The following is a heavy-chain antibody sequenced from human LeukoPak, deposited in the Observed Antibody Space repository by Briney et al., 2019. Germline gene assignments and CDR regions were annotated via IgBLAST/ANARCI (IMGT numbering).Heavy chain of an antibody. J-gene: IGHJ4*02. CDR3: AGTIFEVLTGPFDY. CDR1: GYSISKAYY. V-gene: IGHV4-38-2*01. CDR2: IYQSQSGST. Sequence: PSETLSLTCAVSGYSISKAYYWGWIRQPPGKGLEWIGSIYQSQSGSTYYNPSLKSRVTILSDTSKNQFSLKLNSVSAADTAVYYCAGTIFEVLTGPFDYWGQGTLVTVSS. D-gene: IGHD3-3*01.